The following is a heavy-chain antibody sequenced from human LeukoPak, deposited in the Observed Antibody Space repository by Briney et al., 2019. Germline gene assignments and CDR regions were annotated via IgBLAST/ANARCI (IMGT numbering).Heavy chain of an antibody. CDR2: IYYSGST. CDR3: AREEAAGTIDY. D-gene: IGHD6-13*01. CDR1: GGSISSYY. Sequence: PSETLSLICTVSGGSISSYYWSWIRQPPGKGLEWIGYIYYSGSTNYNPSLKSRVTISVDTSKNQFSLKLSSVTAADTAVYYCAREEAAGTIDYWGQGTLVTVSS. J-gene: IGHJ4*02. V-gene: IGHV4-59*01.